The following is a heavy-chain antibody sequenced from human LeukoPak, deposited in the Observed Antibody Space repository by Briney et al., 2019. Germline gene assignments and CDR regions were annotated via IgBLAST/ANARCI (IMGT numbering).Heavy chain of an antibody. CDR2: IWYDGSNK. D-gene: IGHD2-15*01. V-gene: IGHV3-33*06. CDR1: GFTFSSYG. CDR3: AKDSLIYCSGGSCYPDS. Sequence: GRSLRLSCAASGFTFSSYGMHWVRQAPGKGLEWVAVIWYDGSNKYYADSVKGRFTISRDNSKNTLYLQMNSLRAEDTAVYYCAKDSLIYCSGGSCYPDSWGQGTLVTVSS. J-gene: IGHJ4*02.